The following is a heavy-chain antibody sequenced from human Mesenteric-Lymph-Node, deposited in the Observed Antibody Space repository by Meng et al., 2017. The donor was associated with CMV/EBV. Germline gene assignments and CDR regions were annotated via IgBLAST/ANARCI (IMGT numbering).Heavy chain of an antibody. CDR2: ISYDGSND. Sequence: SGFASSTYTMHWVRQAPGKGLEWVADISYDGSNDYYADSVKGRFTISRDNSKNTLYLQMNSLRAEDTAVYSCASSPTLPGRPGSLFYWGQGTLVTVSS. CDR3: ASSPTLPGRPGSLFY. J-gene: IGHJ4*02. CDR1: GFASSTYT. V-gene: IGHV3-30-3*01. D-gene: IGHD6-6*01.